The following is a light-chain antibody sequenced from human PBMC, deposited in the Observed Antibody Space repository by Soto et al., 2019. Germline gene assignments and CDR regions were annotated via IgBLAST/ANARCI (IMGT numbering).Light chain of an antibody. CDR3: MQGSRWPYT. Sequence: DVVLTQSPLSLSVTLGQPASISCRSSQSPVTSGGDTYLNWFLQRPGQSPRRLIYKVSDRDSGVPDRCSGSGSGTDFTLKISRVEAADVGLYYCMQGSRWPYTFGQGTKLEI. CDR1: QSPVTSGGDTY. CDR2: KVS. J-gene: IGKJ2*01. V-gene: IGKV2-30*01.